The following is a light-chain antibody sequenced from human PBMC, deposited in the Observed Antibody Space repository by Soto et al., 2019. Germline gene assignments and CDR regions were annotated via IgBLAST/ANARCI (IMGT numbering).Light chain of an antibody. J-gene: IGLJ3*02. CDR3: PSYDATNQV. V-gene: IGLV6-57*01. CDR2: EDN. CDR1: SGSIASNY. Sequence: NFMLTQPHSVSESPGKTVIISCTRSSGSIASNYVQWYQQRPGSSPTTVIYEDNQRPSGVPDRFSGSIDSSSNSASLTISGLETEDEAGYYCPSYDATNQVFGGGTKLTVL.